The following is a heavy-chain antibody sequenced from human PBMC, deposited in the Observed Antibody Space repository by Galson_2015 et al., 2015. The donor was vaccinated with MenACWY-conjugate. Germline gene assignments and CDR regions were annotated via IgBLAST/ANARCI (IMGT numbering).Heavy chain of an antibody. Sequence: ETLSLPCPVSGSAISSGYYWGWFRQPQGKGLEWIGSIYHSGSTSYNPSLKSQLTISVDTTKNQFSLKLSSVTAADTAVYYCARAMWITMVRGVVGYYGMDVWGQGTTVTVSS. V-gene: IGHV4-38-2*02. CDR3: ARAMWITMVRGVVGYYGMDV. D-gene: IGHD3-10*01. CDR2: IYHSGST. CDR1: GSAISSGYY. J-gene: IGHJ6*02.